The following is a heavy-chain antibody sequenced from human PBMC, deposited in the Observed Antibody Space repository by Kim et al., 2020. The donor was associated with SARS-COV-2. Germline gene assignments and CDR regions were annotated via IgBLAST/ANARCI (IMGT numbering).Heavy chain of an antibody. CDR2: VYHSGSA. CDR3: VREGNFVGGSFFFDF. CDR1: GAYITNHY. Sequence: SETLSLTCSVSGAYITNHYWSWIRQPPGKGLEWIGNVYHSGSASYNPSLKSRVTMSVETSKRQFSLQLTSVTAADTAIFYCVREGNFVGGSFFFDFWGQG. J-gene: IGHJ5*02. V-gene: IGHV4-59*11. D-gene: IGHD2-15*01.